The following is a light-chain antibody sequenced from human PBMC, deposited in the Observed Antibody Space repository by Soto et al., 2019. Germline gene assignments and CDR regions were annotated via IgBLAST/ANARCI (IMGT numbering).Light chain of an antibody. CDR1: SSDVGSYNH. J-gene: IGLJ3*02. CDR2: EXS. Sequence: QSALTQPASVSGSPGQSITISCTGTSSDVGSYNHVSWYQQYPGKAPKXXXXEXSKRPSGVSXXXXXXXXXNTXSXTXSGLQAEDEADYYCCSYAGSSTWVFGGGTKLTVL. V-gene: IGLV2-23*01. CDR3: CSYAGSSTWV.